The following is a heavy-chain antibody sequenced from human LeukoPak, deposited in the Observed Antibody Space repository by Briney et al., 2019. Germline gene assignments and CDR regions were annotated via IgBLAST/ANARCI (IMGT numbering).Heavy chain of an antibody. CDR2: ISSSSSYI. CDR1: AFTFISYS. CDR3: AVQRGYSYGYLDY. V-gene: IGHV3-21*01. J-gene: IGHJ4*02. D-gene: IGHD5-18*01. Sequence: GSLRLSCAASAFTFISYSMNWVRQAPGKGLEWVSSISSSSSYIYYADSVKGRFTISRDNAKNSLYLQMNSLRAEDTAVYYCAVQRGYSYGYLDYWGQGTLVTVSS.